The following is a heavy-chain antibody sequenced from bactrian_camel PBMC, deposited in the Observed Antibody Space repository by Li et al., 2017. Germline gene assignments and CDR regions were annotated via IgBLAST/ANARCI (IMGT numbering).Heavy chain of an antibody. CDR3: GSDEEMLDCDNPRHFMLQAGDY. CDR2: IFTGTGAP. V-gene: IGHV3S54*01. CDR1: GYTYSGIC. D-gene: IGHD1*01. J-gene: IGHJ4*01. Sequence: HVQLVESGGGSVQVGGSLNLSCTASGYTYSGICMGWFRQAPGKEREALAGIFTGTGAPYYADSVRGRFTISRDNAKNTLSLQMISLKPEDSAMYYCGSDEEMLDCDNPRHFMLQAGDYWGQGTQVTVS.